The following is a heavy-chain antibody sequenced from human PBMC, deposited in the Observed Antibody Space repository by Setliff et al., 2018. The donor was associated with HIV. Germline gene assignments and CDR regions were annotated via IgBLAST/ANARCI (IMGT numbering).Heavy chain of an antibody. V-gene: IGHV4-4*09. J-gene: IGHJ3*02. CDR2: IYTSGSV. CDR1: GGSISSYY. CDR3: ARRIDI. Sequence: SETLSLTCTVSGGSISSYYWSWIRQPPGKGLEWIGYIYTSGSVNYNPSLNSRVTISVDTSKNQFSLKLTSVTAADTAVYYCARRIDIWGQGTMVTVSS.